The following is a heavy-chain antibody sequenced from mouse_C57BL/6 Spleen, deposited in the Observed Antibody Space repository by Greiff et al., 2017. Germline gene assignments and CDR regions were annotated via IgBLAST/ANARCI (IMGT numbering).Heavy chain of an antibody. CDR1: GYTFTSYG. J-gene: IGHJ4*01. V-gene: IGHV1-81*01. CDR2: IYPRSGNT. CDR3: ADGNSPMDY. Sequence: QVQLQQSGAELARPGASVKLSCKASGYTFTSYGICWVKQRTGQGLEWVGEIYPRSGNTSYNEKVKGQATLTGDKASSTAYMELRSLTSEDASVYFCADGNSPMDYWGQGTAVTVSS. D-gene: IGHD2-1*01.